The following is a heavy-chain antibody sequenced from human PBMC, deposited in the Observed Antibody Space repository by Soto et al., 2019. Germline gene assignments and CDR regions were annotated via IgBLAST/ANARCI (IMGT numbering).Heavy chain of an antibody. D-gene: IGHD2-8*01. V-gene: IGHV4-39*01. CDR2: IYYSGST. CDR1: GGSISSSSYY. CDR3: ARRGYYAISAFDI. J-gene: IGHJ3*02. Sequence: SETLSLTCTVSGGSISSSSYYWGWIRQPPGKGKEWIGSIYYSGSTYYKPSLKSQVTISVDTSKNQFSLKLSSVTAADTAVYYCARRGYYAISAFDIWGQGTTVT.